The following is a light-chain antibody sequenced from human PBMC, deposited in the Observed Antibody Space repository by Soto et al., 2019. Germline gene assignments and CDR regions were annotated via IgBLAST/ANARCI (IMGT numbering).Light chain of an antibody. CDR3: SSYTSRSTLV. CDR1: SSDVGGYNY. J-gene: IGLJ1*01. CDR2: EVT. Sequence: QSALTQPASVSGSPGQSITISCTGTSSDVGGYNYVSLYQQHPGKAPKLMIYEVTNRPSGVSNRFSGSKSGNTASLTISGLQAEDEADYYCSSYTSRSTLVFGTGTKVTV. V-gene: IGLV2-14*01.